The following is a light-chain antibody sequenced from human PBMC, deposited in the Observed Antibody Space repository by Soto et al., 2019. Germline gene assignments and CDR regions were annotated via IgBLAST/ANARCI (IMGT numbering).Light chain of an antibody. CDR3: QVWDSSSDHWL. CDR2: YDT. Sequence: SYVLTQPPSVSMAPGKTASITCGGDNIGGKSVHWYQQRPGQAPALVIYYDTDRPSGIPERFSGSNSGNTATLTISRVEAGDEADYYCQVWDSSSDHWLFGGGTKLTVL. J-gene: IGLJ3*02. CDR1: NIGGKS. V-gene: IGLV3-21*04.